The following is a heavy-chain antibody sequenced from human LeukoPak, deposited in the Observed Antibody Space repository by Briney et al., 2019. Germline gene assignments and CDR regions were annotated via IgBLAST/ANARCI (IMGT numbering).Heavy chain of an antibody. CDR1: GFTFSSYS. CDR2: ISSSNSYI. J-gene: IGHJ6*02. V-gene: IGHV3-21*01. CDR3: ARDPHCSSTSCRVYYYGMDV. Sequence: PGGSLRLSCAASGFTFSSYSMNWVRQAPGKGLEWVSSISSSNSYIYYADSVKGRFTISRDNAKNSLYLQMNNLRAEDTAVYYCARDPHCSSTSCRVYYYGMDVWDQGTTVTVSS. D-gene: IGHD2-2*01.